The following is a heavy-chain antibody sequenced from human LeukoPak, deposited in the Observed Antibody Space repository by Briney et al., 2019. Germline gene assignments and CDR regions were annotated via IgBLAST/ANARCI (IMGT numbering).Heavy chain of an antibody. Sequence: GGSLKLSCAASGFTFSDHWMSWVRQAPGKGLEWVANIRQDGRSIFYADSVKGRFTISRDNAKNSVFLQMDNLTPDDTAVYYCARAVDLADYWGQGTLVTVSS. V-gene: IGHV3-7*01. CDR3: ARAVDLADY. J-gene: IGHJ4*02. CDR1: GFTFSDHW. CDR2: IRQDGRSI.